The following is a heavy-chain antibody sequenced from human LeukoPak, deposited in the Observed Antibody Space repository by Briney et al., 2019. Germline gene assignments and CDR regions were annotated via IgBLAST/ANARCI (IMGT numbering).Heavy chain of an antibody. CDR3: ARDSKGITMVRGVPLNWFDP. J-gene: IGHJ5*02. CDR2: IYTSGST. Sequence: SETLSLTCTVSGGSISSYYWRWIRQPAGKGLEWIGRIYTSGSTNYNPSLKSRVTMSVDTSKNQFSLKLSSVTAADTAVYYCARDSKGITMVRGVPLNWFDPWGQGTLVTVSS. V-gene: IGHV4-4*07. CDR1: GGSISSYY. D-gene: IGHD3-10*01.